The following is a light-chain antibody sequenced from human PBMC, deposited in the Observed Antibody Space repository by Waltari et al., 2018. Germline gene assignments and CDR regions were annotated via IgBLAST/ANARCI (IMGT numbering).Light chain of an antibody. CDR3: CSYAGRSTWV. Sequence: QSALTQPASVSGSPGQSITISCTGTSSDIGNYNLVSRYQQHPGKAPKLMIYEVYNRPSGVSNRLSGAKSGNTASLTIFGLQAEDEADYYCCSYAGRSTWVFGGGTKVTVL. V-gene: IGLV2-23*02. J-gene: IGLJ3*02. CDR2: EVY. CDR1: SSDIGNYNL.